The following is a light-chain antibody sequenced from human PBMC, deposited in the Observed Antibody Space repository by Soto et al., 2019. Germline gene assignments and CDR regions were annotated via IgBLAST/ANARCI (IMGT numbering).Light chain of an antibody. CDR2: DVS. CDR3: SSYTSSSTVV. Sequence: QSALIQPASVSGSPGQSITISCTGTSSDVGAYNYVSWYQQHPGKVPKLMIYDVSNRPSGFSNRFSGSKSGNTASLTISGLQAEDEADYYCSSYTSSSTVVFGGGTKLTVL. J-gene: IGLJ2*01. CDR1: SSDVGAYNY. V-gene: IGLV2-14*01.